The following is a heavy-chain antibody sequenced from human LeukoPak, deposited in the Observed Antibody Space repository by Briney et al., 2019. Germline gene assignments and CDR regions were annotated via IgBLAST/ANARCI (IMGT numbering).Heavy chain of an antibody. D-gene: IGHD1-26*01. CDR1: GYTFTSHY. CDR2: INPSGGST. CDR3: ARDALRSESRGATFDY. Sequence: ASVKVSCKASGYTFTSHYMHWVRQAPGQGLEWMGIINPSGGSTSYAQKFQGRVTMTRDTSTSTVYMELSSLRSEDTAVYYCARDALRSESRGATFDYWGQGTLVTVSS. V-gene: IGHV1-46*01. J-gene: IGHJ4*02.